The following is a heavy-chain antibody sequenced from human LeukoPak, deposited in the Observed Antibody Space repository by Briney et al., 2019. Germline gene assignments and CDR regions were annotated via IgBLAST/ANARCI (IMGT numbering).Heavy chain of an antibody. CDR2: ISGSGGST. Sequence: GGSLRLSCAASRFTFSSYAMSWVRQAPGKGLEWVSAISGSGGSTYYADSVKGRFTISRDNSKNTLYLQMNSLRAEDTAVYYCAKVGTYYYDSSGYPEYFQHWGQGTLVTVSS. J-gene: IGHJ1*01. CDR3: AKVGTYYYDSSGYPEYFQH. CDR1: RFTFSSYA. D-gene: IGHD3-22*01. V-gene: IGHV3-23*01.